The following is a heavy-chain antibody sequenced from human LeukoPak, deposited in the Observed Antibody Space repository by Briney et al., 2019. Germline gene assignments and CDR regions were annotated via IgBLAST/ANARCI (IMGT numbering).Heavy chain of an antibody. V-gene: IGHV3-21*01. D-gene: IGHD4-17*01. CDR1: GFTFSSYS. CDR3: ARSMTTVTTFDY. CDR2: ISSSSSYI. Sequence: GGSLRLSCAASGFTFSSYSMNWGRQAPGKGLEWVSSISSSSSYIYYADSVKGRFTISRDNAKNSLYLQMNSLRAEDTAVYYCARSMTTVTTFDYWGQGTLVTVSS. J-gene: IGHJ4*02.